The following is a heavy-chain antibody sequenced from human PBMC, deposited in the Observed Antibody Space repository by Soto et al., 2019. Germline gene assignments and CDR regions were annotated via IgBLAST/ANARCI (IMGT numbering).Heavy chain of an antibody. CDR2: IWYDGSNK. V-gene: IGHV3-33*01. J-gene: IGHJ6*02. D-gene: IGHD6-13*01. Sequence: GGSLGLSCAASGFTFSSYGMHWVRQAPGKGLEWVAVIWYDGSNKYYADSVKGRFTISRDNSKNTLYLQMNSLRAEDTAVYYCARDTNSSSWYGLGYYYYGMDVWGQGTTVTVSS. CDR1: GFTFSSYG. CDR3: ARDTNSSSWYGLGYYYYGMDV.